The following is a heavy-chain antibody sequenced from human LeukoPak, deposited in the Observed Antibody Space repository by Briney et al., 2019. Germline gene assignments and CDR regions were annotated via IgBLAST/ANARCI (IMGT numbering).Heavy chain of an antibody. CDR2: VQYDGTNK. D-gene: IGHD2-2*01. Sequence: GGSLRLSCAASGFTFSSYAMHWVRQAPGKGLEWVAFVQYDGTNKYYADSVKGRFTISRDNSKDTLYLQMNSLRPEDTAVYYCVKPAGSLHFESWGQGTLVTVSS. J-gene: IGHJ4*02. CDR1: GFTFSSYA. V-gene: IGHV3-30*02. CDR3: VKPAGSLHFES.